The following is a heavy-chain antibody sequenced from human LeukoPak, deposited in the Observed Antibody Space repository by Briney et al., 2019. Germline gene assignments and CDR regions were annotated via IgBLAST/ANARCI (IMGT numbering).Heavy chain of an antibody. Sequence: PSETLSLTCTVSGGSISSGGYYWSWIRQHPGKGLEWIGYIYYSGSTYYNPSLKSRVTISVDTSKNQFSLKLSSVTAADTAVYYCARGSAADDAFDIWGQGTMVTVSS. CDR3: ARGSAADDAFDI. CDR1: GGSISSGGYY. CDR2: IYYSGST. J-gene: IGHJ3*02. D-gene: IGHD2-15*01. V-gene: IGHV4-31*03.